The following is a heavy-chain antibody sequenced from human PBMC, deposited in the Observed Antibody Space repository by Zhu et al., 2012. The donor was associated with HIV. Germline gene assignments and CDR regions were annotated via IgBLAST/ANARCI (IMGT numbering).Heavy chain of an antibody. J-gene: IGHJ6*03. CDR2: INHSGST. D-gene: IGHD3-10*01. CDR1: GGSFSGYY. CDR3: ARERSTWFGELFPPYYYYYYMDV. Sequence: QVQLQQWGAGLLKPSETLSLTCAVYGGSFSGYYWSWIRQPPGKGLEWIGEINHSGSTNYNPSLKSRVTISVDTSKNQFSLKLSSVTAADTAVYYCARERSTWFGELFPPYYYYYYMDVWGKGTTVTVSS. V-gene: IGHV4-34*01.